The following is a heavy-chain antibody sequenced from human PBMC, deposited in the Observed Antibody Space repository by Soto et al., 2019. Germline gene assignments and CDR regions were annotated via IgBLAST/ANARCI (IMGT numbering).Heavy chain of an antibody. D-gene: IGHD5-18*01. V-gene: IGHV1-69*12. CDR3: ATQGLPNYYCYGMDV. CDR2: IIPIFGTA. CDR1: GGTFSSYA. Sequence: QVQLVQSGAEVKKPGSSVKVSCKASGGTFSSYAISWVRQAPGQGLEWMGGIIPIFGTATYAQKFQGRVTITADESTSTAYMELSSMRSEDTAVYYCATQGLPNYYCYGMDVWGQGTTCTVSS. J-gene: IGHJ6*02.